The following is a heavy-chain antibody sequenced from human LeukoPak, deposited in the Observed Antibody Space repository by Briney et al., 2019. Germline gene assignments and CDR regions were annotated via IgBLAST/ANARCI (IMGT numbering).Heavy chain of an antibody. J-gene: IGHJ4*02. CDR2: IRGSDGST. Sequence: GGSLRLSCAASGFSFSTYALSWVRQAPGKGLEWVSSIRGSDGSTYYADSVKGRFAISRDNSKNTLYLQMNSLRAEDTAVYYCAKDVYGDYGGLDYWGQGTLVTVSS. D-gene: IGHD4-17*01. CDR1: GFSFSTYA. V-gene: IGHV3-23*01. CDR3: AKDVYGDYGGLDY.